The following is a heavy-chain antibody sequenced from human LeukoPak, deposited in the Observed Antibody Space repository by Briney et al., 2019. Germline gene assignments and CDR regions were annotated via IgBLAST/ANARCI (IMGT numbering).Heavy chain of an antibody. CDR3: ARQVTSSGGYYYYYMDV. CDR1: GGSIISSSYY. CDR2: IYYSGST. J-gene: IGHJ6*03. D-gene: IGHD3-10*01. Sequence: ETLSLTCTVSGGSIISSSYYWDWIRQPPGKGLEWIGSIYYSGSTNYNPSLKSRVTISVDTSKNQFSLKLSSVTAADTAVYYCARQVTSSGGYYYYYMDVWGKGTTVTISS. V-gene: IGHV4-39*01.